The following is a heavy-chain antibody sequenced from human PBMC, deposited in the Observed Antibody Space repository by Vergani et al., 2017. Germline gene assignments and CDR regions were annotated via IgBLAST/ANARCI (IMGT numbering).Heavy chain of an antibody. J-gene: IGHJ4*02. CDR1: GFTTGDYV. CDR2: IRYDGSNK. Sequence: AQLAESGGGLVQPGQSLRLSCTASGFTTGDYVMSWFRQAPGKGLEWVAFIRYDGSNKYYADSVKGRFTISRDNSKNTLYLQMNSLRAEDTAVYYCARDRGNSGDYNFDYWGQGTLVTVSS. V-gene: IGHV3-30*02. CDR3: ARDRGNSGDYNFDY. D-gene: IGHD1-26*01.